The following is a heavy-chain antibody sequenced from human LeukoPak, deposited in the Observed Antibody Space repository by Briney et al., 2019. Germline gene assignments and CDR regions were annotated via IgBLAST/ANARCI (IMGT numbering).Heavy chain of an antibody. Sequence: GGSLRLSCAASGFTFTNYAMSWVRQAPGKGLEWVSVLTGDGGTYYADSVKGRFTNSRDDSKNTLFLQMNSLRAEVTAVYFCAKVKWKLIGYFDYWGQGTLVTVSS. CDR1: GFTFTNYA. CDR2: LTGDGGT. V-gene: IGHV3-23*01. CDR3: AKVKWKLIGYFDY. D-gene: IGHD1-20*01. J-gene: IGHJ4*02.